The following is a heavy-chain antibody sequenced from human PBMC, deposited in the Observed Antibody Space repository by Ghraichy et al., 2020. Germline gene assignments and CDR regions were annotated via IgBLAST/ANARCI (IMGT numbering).Heavy chain of an antibody. V-gene: IGHV3-23*01. CDR3: AKDTNYDLLIGYYNYFYY. D-gene: IGHD3-9*01. Sequence: GESLKISCAASRFTFNSFAMSWVRQAPGKGLEWVSTISSSGANIYYADAVKGRFTVSRDNSKNTLYLQMNTLRAEDTAVYYCAKDTNYDLLIGYYNYFYYWGQGVLVTVSS. CDR1: RFTFNSFA. CDR2: ISSSGANI. J-gene: IGHJ4*02.